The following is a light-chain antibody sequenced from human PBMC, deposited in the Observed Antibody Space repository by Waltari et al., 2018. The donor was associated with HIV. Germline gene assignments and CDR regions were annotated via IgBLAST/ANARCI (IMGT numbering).Light chain of an antibody. Sequence: DIVMTQSPDSLAVSLRERATIHCKSSQSVLYSSNNKKYLAWYQPKPGQPPKLLIYWASTRESGVPDRFSGSGSGTDFTLTISSLQAEDVAVYYCQQYYSTPPYTFGQGTKLEIK. CDR1: QSVLYSSNNKKY. CDR3: QQYYSTPPYT. CDR2: WAS. V-gene: IGKV4-1*01. J-gene: IGKJ2*01.